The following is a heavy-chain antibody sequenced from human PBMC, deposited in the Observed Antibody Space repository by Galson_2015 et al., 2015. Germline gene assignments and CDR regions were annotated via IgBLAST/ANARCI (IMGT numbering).Heavy chain of an antibody. CDR2: IWYDGSNK. Sequence: SLRLSCAASGFTFSSYGMHWVRQAPGKGLEWVAVIWYDGSNKYYADSVKGRFTISRDNSKNTLYLQMYSLRAEDTAVYYCASTVTAEHDAFDIWGQGTMVTVSS. D-gene: IGHD4-17*01. CDR1: GFTFSSYG. V-gene: IGHV3-33*01. J-gene: IGHJ3*02. CDR3: ASTVTAEHDAFDI.